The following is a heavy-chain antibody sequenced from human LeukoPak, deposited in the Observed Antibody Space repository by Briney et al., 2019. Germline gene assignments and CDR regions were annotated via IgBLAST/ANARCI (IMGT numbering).Heavy chain of an antibody. D-gene: IGHD3-22*01. J-gene: IGHJ4*02. V-gene: IGHV4-59*12. CDR1: GDSISSYY. CDR2: IYYSRST. Sequence: SGTLSLTCTVSGDSISSYYRSWIRQPPGKGLEWIGYIYYSRSTNYNPSLKSRVTISVDTSKNQFSLKLSSVTAADTAVYYCATSGYEMVHYFDYWGQGTLVTVSS. CDR3: ATSGYEMVHYFDY.